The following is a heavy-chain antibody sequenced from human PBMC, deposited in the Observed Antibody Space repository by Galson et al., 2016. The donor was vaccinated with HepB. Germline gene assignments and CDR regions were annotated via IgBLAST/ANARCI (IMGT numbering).Heavy chain of an antibody. J-gene: IGHJ5*02. V-gene: IGHV3-74*01. CDR3: SRDSAAAGTEGFDP. CDR2: INSDGRRT. Sequence: SLRLSCAASGLTFSTAWMYSARPAPGKWLVWVSRINSDGRRTNCAASVKGRFTITRDNTKNTLYLQMNNLRAEDTAAYYCSRDSAAAGTEGFDPWGQGTLVTVSS. D-gene: IGHD6-13*01. CDR1: GLTFSTAW.